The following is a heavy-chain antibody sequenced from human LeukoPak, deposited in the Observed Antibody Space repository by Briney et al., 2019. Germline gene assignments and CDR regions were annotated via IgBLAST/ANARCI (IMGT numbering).Heavy chain of an antibody. V-gene: IGHV1-18*04. CDR1: GYTFPSYG. CDR2: ISAYNGNT. J-gene: IGHJ5*02. Sequence: ASVKVSCKASGYTFPSYGISWVRQPPGQRLEWIGWISAYNGNTNYAQKLQGRLTMTTDTSTSTAYMELRSLRSDDTAVYYCARGGGSIKWFDPWGQGTLVTVSS. D-gene: IGHD3-10*01. CDR3: ARGGGSIKWFDP.